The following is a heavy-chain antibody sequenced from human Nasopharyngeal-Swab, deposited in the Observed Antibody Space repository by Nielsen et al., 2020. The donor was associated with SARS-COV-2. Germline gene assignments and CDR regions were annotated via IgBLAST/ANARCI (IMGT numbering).Heavy chain of an antibody. CDR3: ARGDILTGSQAAFDI. J-gene: IGHJ3*02. D-gene: IGHD3-9*01. CDR2: IYYSGST. Sequence: RQAPGKGLGWIGYIYYSGSTNYNPSLKSRVTISVDTSKNQFSLKLSSVTAADTAVYYCARGDILTGSQAAFDIWGQGTMVTVSS. V-gene: IGHV4-59*01.